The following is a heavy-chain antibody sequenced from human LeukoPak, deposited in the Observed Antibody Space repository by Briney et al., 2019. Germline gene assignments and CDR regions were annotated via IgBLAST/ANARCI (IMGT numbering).Heavy chain of an antibody. J-gene: IGHJ4*02. CDR1: GFPFNAYW. CDR3: TRDQEGSDY. V-gene: IGHV3-48*01. CDR2: ITRSSSAK. Sequence: GGSLRLSCAASGFPFNAYWMTWVRQAPGKGLEWVSYITRSSSAKFYADSVKGRFTISRDNAENLLYLQMNSLRAEDTAVYYCTRDQEGSDYWGQGTLVTVPS.